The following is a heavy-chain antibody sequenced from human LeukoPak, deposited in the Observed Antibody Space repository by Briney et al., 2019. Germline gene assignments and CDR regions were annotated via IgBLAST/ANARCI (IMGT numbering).Heavy chain of an antibody. Sequence: GESLKISCKGSGYIFTSYWISWVRQMPGKGLEWMGTIDPSDSYTNYSPSFQGHVTISADKSISTAYLQWSSLKASDTAMYYCARHRFGEGYCSYAMDVWGQGTTVTVSS. J-gene: IGHJ6*02. V-gene: IGHV5-10-1*01. D-gene: IGHD3-10*01. CDR1: GYIFTSYW. CDR3: ARHRFGEGYCSYAMDV. CDR2: IDPSDSYT.